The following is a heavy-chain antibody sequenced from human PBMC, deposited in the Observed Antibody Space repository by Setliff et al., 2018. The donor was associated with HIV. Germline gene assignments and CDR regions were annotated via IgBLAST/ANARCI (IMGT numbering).Heavy chain of an antibody. J-gene: IGHJ4*02. CDR1: GHTFSNSD. Sequence: ASVKVSCKASGHTFSNSDIHWVRRATGQGLEWMGWMNPNTGVAGYSQEFQGRVTISRDTSARTAYMELSSLRSEDTAVYYCAREVWEWLSFDYWGRGTLVTVSS. D-gene: IGHD3-3*01. CDR3: AREVWEWLSFDY. V-gene: IGHV1-8*01. CDR2: MNPNTGVA.